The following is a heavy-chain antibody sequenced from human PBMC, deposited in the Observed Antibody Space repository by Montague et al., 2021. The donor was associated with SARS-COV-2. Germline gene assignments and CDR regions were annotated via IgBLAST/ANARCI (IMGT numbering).Heavy chain of an antibody. V-gene: IGHV4-59*08. CDR1: GDSIMSYH. CDR2: VRDSGTT. D-gene: IGHD3-10*01. Sequence: SETLSLTCGVSGDSIMSYHWSWVRKPPERGLEWIGDVRDSGTTNYNPSLNNRITISIDTSKAQFSLILTSVTAADTAVYYCARFFRVGTSSAFDHWGQGILVTVSS. J-gene: IGHJ5*02. CDR3: ARFFRVGTSSAFDH.